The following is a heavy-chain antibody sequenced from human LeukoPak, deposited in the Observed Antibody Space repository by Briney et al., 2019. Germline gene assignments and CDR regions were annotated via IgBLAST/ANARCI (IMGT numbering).Heavy chain of an antibody. CDR2: IYYSGST. V-gene: IGHV4-59*08. CDR1: GVSISSYY. D-gene: IGHD3-10*01. CDR3: ARHQTPGWGVRGPSYYYGMDV. J-gene: IGHJ6*02. Sequence: ASETLSLTCTVSGVSISSYYWSWIRQPPGKGLEWIGYIYYSGSTNYNPSLKSRVTISVDTSKNQFSLKLSSVTAADTAVYYCARHQTPGWGVRGPSYYYGMDVWGQGTTVTVSS.